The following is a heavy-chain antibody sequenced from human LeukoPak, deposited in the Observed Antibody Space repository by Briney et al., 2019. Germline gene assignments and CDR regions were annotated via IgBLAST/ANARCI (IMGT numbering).Heavy chain of an antibody. J-gene: IGHJ6*03. D-gene: IGHD7-27*01. CDR1: GGTFSSYA. Sequence: ASVKVSCKASGGTFSSYAISWVRQAPGQGLEWMGGIIPIFGTANYAQKFQGRVTITRNTSISTAYMELSSLRSEDTAVYYCARESGDFHYYYYYMGVWGKGTTVTVSS. CDR2: IIPIFGTA. V-gene: IGHV1-69*05. CDR3: ARESGDFHYYYYYMGV.